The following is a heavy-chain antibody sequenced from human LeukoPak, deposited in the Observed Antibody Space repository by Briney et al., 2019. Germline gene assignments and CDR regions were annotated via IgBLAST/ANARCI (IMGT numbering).Heavy chain of an antibody. CDR2: ISAYNGNT. J-gene: IGHJ6*02. CDR3: ARSTPSLLAYYYYGMDV. CDR1: GYTFTSYG. V-gene: IGHV1-18*01. Sequence: ASVKVSCKASGYTFTSYGISWVRQAPGQGLEWMGWISAYNGNTNYAQKLQGRVTMTTDTSTSTAYMELRSLRSEDTAVYYCARSTPSLLAYYYYGMDVWGQGTTVTVSS.